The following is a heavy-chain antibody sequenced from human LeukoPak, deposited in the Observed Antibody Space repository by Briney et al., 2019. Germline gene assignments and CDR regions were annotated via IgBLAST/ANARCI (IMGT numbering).Heavy chain of an antibody. CDR1: GGSISSYY. V-gene: IGHV4-59*08. J-gene: IGHJ6*02. D-gene: IGHD3-10*01. Sequence: SETLSLTCTVSGGSISSYYWSWIRQPPGKGLEWIGYIYYSGSTNYNPSLKSRVTISVDTSKNQFSLKLSSVTAADTAVYYCARSYYYGSGSYGMDVWGQGTTVTVSS. CDR2: IYYSGST. CDR3: ARSYYYGSGSYGMDV.